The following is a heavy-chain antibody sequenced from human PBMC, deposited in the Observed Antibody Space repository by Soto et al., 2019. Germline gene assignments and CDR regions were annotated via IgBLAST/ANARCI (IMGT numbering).Heavy chain of an antibody. Sequence: SETLSLTCTVSGGSISSSSYYWGCIRQTPGKGLEWIGSIYYSGSTYYNPSLKSRVTISVDTSKNQFSLKLSSVTAADTAVYYCARHRGSSGYDRDAPNWFEPWGQGNLVT. CDR3: ARHRGSSGYDRDAPNWFEP. CDR2: IYYSGST. J-gene: IGHJ5*02. V-gene: IGHV4-39*01. D-gene: IGHD5-12*01. CDR1: GGSISSSSYY.